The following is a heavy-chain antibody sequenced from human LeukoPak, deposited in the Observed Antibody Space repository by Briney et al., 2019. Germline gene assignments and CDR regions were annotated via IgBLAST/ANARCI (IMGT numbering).Heavy chain of an antibody. V-gene: IGHV3-74*01. CDR1: GFTFSSYW. D-gene: IGHD6-6*01. CDR2: ISTEGSST. CDR3: AREYSSSSGRVFDC. J-gene: IGHJ4*02. Sequence: GGSLRLSCAASGFTFSSYWMHWVRQPPGKGLVWGSRISTEGSSTNYADSVKGRFTVSRDSANNPLYLQMNSLRAEDTAVYYCAREYSSSSGRVFDCWGQGTMVTVSS.